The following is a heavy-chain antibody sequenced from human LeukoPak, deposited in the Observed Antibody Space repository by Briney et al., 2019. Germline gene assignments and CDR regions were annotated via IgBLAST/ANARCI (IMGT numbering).Heavy chain of an antibody. V-gene: IGHV4-59*06. CDR2: IYYSGST. D-gene: IGHD3-16*02. CDR3: ARDSPYDYVWGSYRRNLHFDY. J-gene: IGHJ4*02. Sequence: SETLSLTCTVPGGSISSYYWSWIRQHPGKGLEWIGYIYYSGSTYYNPSLKSRVTISVDTSKNQFSLKLSSVTAADTAVYYCARDSPYDYVWGSYRRNLHFDYWGQGTLVTVSS. CDR1: GGSISSYY.